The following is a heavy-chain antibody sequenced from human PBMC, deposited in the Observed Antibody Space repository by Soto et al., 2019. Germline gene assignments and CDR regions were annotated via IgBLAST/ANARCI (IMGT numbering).Heavy chain of an antibody. CDR1: GYIFTSYW. CDR3: ASQQEYSYGYEGYNWFDP. CDR2: IYPGDSDT. D-gene: IGHD5-18*01. V-gene: IGHV5-51*01. J-gene: IGHJ5*02. Sequence: GESLKISCNGSGYIFTSYWIGWVRQMPGKGLEWMGIIYPGDSDTRYSPSFQGQVTISADKSISTAYLQWSSLKASDTAVYYCASQQEYSYGYEGYNWFDPWGQGTLVTVSS.